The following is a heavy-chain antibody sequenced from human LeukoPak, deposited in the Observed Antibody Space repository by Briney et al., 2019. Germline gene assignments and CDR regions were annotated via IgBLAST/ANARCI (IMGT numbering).Heavy chain of an antibody. Sequence: SVKVSCKASGGTFSSYAISWVRQAPGQGPEWMGGIIPIFGTANYAQKFQGRVTITADKSTSTAYMELSSLRSEDTAVYYCARKLPRRGFDYWGQGTLVTVSS. CDR2: IIPIFGTA. D-gene: IGHD5-24*01. CDR3: ARKLPRRGFDY. J-gene: IGHJ4*02. CDR1: GGTFSSYA. V-gene: IGHV1-69*06.